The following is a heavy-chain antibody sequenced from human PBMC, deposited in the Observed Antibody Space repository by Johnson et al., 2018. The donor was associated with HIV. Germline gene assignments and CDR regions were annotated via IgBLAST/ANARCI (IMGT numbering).Heavy chain of an antibody. CDR2: IKQDGSEK. CDR1: GFTFSSYW. D-gene: IGHD6-19*01. V-gene: IGHV3-7*03. J-gene: IGHJ3*02. CDR3: TTFGYSSGWYANAFDI. Sequence: EVQLVESGGGLVKPGGSLRLSCAASGFTFSSYWMSWVRQAPGKGLEWVANIKQDGSEKYYVDSVKGRFTISRDNAKNSLYLQMNSLKTEDTAVYYCTTFGYSSGWYANAFDIWGQGTMVTVSS.